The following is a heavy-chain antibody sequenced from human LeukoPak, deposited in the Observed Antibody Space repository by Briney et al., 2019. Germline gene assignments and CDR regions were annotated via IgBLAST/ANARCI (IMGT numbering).Heavy chain of an antibody. CDR2: IYYSGST. CDR3: AREVRLGVAVAGYFDY. Sequence: RTSETLSLTCTVSGGSISSYYWSWIRQPPGKGLEWIGYIYYSGSTNYNPSLKSRVTISVDTSKNQFSLKLSSVTAADTAVYYCAREVRLGVAVAGYFDYWGQGTLVTVSS. V-gene: IGHV4-59*12. D-gene: IGHD6-19*01. CDR1: GGSISSYY. J-gene: IGHJ4*02.